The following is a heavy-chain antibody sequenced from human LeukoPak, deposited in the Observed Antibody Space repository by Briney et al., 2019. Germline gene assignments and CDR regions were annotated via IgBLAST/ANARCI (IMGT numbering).Heavy chain of an antibody. J-gene: IGHJ5*02. CDR3: ARQPLLPGRFLEWSRVNWFDP. CDR2: IYYSGST. V-gene: IGHV4-39*01. CDR1: GGSISSSSYY. Sequence: SETLSLTCTVYGGSISSSSYYWGWIRQPPGKGLEWIGSIYYSGSTYYNPSLKSRVTISVDTSKNQFSLKLSSVTAADTAVYYCARQPLLPGRFLEWSRVNWFDPWGQGTLVTVSS. D-gene: IGHD3-3*01.